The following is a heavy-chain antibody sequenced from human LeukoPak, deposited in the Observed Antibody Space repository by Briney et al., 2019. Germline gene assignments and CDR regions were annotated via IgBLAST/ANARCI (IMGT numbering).Heavy chain of an antibody. CDR2: ISSSGSTI. CDR1: GFTFSSYE. D-gene: IGHD6-13*01. CDR3: ARDEYSNSQRY. Sequence: GGSLRLSCAASGFTFSSYEMNWVRQAPGKGLEWVSYISSSGSTIYYADSVKGRFTISRDNAKNSLYLQMNSLRAEDTAVYYCARDEYSNSQRYWGQGTLVTVSS. J-gene: IGHJ4*02. V-gene: IGHV3-48*03.